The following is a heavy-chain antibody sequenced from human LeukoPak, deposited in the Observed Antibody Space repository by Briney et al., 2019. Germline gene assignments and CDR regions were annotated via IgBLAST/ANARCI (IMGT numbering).Heavy chain of an antibody. CDR2: IYSGGST. CDR3: ARDPIVEASGN. Sequence: GGSLRLSCAASGFTVSSNYMSWVRQAPGKGLEWVSVIYSGGSTYYADSVKGRFTISRDNSKNTLYLQMNSLRAEDTAVYYCARDPIVEASGNWGQGTLVTVSS. J-gene: IGHJ4*02. CDR1: GFTVSSNY. D-gene: IGHD1-26*01. V-gene: IGHV3-53*01.